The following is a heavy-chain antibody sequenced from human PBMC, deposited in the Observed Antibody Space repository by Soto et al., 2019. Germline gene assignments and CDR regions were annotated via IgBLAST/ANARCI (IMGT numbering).Heavy chain of an antibody. Sequence: QVQLVQSGAEVKKPGSSVKVSCKASGGTFSSYTISWVRQARGQGLEWMGRIIPILGIANYAQKFQGRVTITADKSTSTAYMELSSLRSEDTAVYYCARVRVVAATYDAFDIWGQGTMVTVSS. CDR1: GGTFSSYT. V-gene: IGHV1-69*02. CDR3: ARVRVVAATYDAFDI. CDR2: IIPILGIA. J-gene: IGHJ3*02. D-gene: IGHD2-15*01.